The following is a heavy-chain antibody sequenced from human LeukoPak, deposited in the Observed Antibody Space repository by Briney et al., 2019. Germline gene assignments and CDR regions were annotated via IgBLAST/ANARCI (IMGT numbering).Heavy chain of an antibody. CDR1: GFTFSNAW. CDR2: IKSKTDGGTT. J-gene: IGHJ4*02. V-gene: IGHV3-15*07. Sequence: GGSLRLSRAASGFTFSNAWMNWVRQAPGKGLEWVGRIKSKTDGGTTDYAAPVKGRFTISRDDSKNTLYLQMNSLKTEDTAVYYCTTDENYYDSSGYYYADYWGQGTLVTVSS. D-gene: IGHD3-22*01. CDR3: TTDENYYDSSGYYYADY.